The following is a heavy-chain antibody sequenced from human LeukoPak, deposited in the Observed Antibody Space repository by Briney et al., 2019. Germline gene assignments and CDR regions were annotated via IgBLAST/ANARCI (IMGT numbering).Heavy chain of an antibody. V-gene: IGHV1-2*02. J-gene: IGHJ6*02. CDR2: INPNSGGT. CDR3: ASQDIVVVPAAPVNYYYYGMDV. Sequence: ASVKVSCKASGYTFTGYYMHWVRQAPGQGLEWMGWINPNSGGTNYAQKFQGRVTMTRDTSISTAYMELSRLRSDDTAVYYCASQDIVVVPAAPVNYYYYGMDVWGQGAMVTVSS. D-gene: IGHD2-2*01. CDR1: GYTFTGYY.